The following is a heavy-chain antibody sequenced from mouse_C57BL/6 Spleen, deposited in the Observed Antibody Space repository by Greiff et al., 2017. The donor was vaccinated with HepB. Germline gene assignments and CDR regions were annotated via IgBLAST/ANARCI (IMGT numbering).Heavy chain of an antibody. CDR3: ARTLPWYYFDY. J-gene: IGHJ2*01. CDR1: GYTFTSYW. V-gene: IGHV1-61*01. CDR2: IYPSDSET. Sequence: VQLQQPGAELVRPGSSVKLSCKASGYTFTSYWMDWVKQRPGQGLEWIGNIYPSDSETHYNQKFKDKATLTVDKSASTAYMQLSSLTYEDSAVYYCARTLPWYYFDYWGQGTTLTVSS.